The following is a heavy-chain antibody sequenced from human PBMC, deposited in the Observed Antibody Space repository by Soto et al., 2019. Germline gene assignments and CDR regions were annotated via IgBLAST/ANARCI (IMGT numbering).Heavy chain of an antibody. CDR2: ISGSGGST. D-gene: IGHD3-10*01. CDR3: AKKKKISGSYYLGYFDY. CDR1: GFTFSSYA. J-gene: IGHJ4*02. Sequence: GGSLRLSCAASGFTFSSYAMSWVRQAPGKGLEWVSAISGSGGSTYYADSVKGRFTISRDNSKNTLYLQMNSLRAEDTAVYYCAKKKKISGSYYLGYFDYWGQGTLVTVSS. V-gene: IGHV3-23*01.